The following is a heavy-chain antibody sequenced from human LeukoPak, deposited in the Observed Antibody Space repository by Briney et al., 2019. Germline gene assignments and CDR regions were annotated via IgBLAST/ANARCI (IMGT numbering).Heavy chain of an antibody. CDR2: IYHSGST. V-gene: IGHV4-30-2*01. D-gene: IGHD4-17*01. Sequence: SQTLSLTCAVSGGSISSGGYSWSWIRQPPGKGLEWIGYIYHSGSTYYNPSLKSRVTISVDRSKIQFSLKLSSVTAADTAVYYCARVRMTTVTTGAFDIWGQGTMVTVSS. CDR1: GGSISSGGYS. J-gene: IGHJ3*02. CDR3: ARVRMTTVTTGAFDI.